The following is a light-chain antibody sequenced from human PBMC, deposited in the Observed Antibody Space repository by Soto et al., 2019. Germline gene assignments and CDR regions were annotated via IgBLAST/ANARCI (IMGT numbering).Light chain of an antibody. V-gene: IGKV1-5*03. CDR3: QQSWT. CDR1: QSISSW. CDR2: KAS. J-gene: IGKJ1*01. Sequence: DIQMTQSPSTLSASVGDRVTITCRASQSISSWLAWYQQKPGKAPKLLIYKASSLESGVPSRFSGSGSGTEFTLIISCLQPDDFATYYCQQSWTFGQGTKVEIK.